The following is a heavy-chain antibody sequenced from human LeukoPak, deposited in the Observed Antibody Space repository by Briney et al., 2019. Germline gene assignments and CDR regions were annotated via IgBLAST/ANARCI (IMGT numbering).Heavy chain of an antibody. Sequence: PGGSLRLSCAASGFTFSSSSMSWVRQAPGKGLEWVSVISGGGGSTDYADSVKGRFTISRDNSKNTLYLQINSLRAEDTAGYYCAKGSGSYVWGQGTLVTVPS. CDR3: AKGSGSYV. CDR1: GFTFSSSS. J-gene: IGHJ4*02. D-gene: IGHD6-19*01. CDR2: ISGGGGST. V-gene: IGHV3-23*01.